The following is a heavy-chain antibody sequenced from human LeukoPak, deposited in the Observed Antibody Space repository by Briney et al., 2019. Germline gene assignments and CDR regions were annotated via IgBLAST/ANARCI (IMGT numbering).Heavy chain of an antibody. J-gene: IGHJ4*02. CDR3: ARSSGSYWY. CDR2: IFYSGST. Sequence: SETLSLTRTVSGGSISSYYWNWIRQPPGKGLEWIGYIFYSGSTNYNPSLKSRVTISVDTSENQFSLNLNSVTAADTAVYYCARSSGSYWYWGQGILVTVSS. D-gene: IGHD1-26*01. V-gene: IGHV4-59*01. CDR1: GGSISSYY.